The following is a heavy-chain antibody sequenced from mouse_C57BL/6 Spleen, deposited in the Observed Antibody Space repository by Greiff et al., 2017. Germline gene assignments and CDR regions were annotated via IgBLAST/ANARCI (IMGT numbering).Heavy chain of an antibody. Sequence: QVHVKQSGAELVRPGTSVKVSCKASGYAFTNYLIEWVKQRPGQGLEWIGVINPGSGGTNYNEKFKGKATLTADKSSSTAYMQLSSLTSEDSAVYFCAREDGYDYDVNAMDYWGQGTSVTVSS. CDR1: GYAFTNYL. J-gene: IGHJ4*01. CDR2: INPGSGGT. V-gene: IGHV1-54*01. D-gene: IGHD2-4*01. CDR3: AREDGYDYDVNAMDY.